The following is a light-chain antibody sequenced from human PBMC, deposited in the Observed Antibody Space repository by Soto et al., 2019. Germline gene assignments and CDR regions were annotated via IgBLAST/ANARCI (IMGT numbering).Light chain of an antibody. J-gene: IGKJ2*01. CDR3: QQYHNWPPQYT. Sequence: EIVMTQSPASLSVSPGDGATLSCRASQSVARNVAWYQQKAGQGPRLLIHGASTRAVGVPARFSGSGSGTDFTLTIRSLQSEDFAVYYCQQYHNWPPQYTFGQGTKLQIK. V-gene: IGKV3-15*01. CDR2: GAS. CDR1: QSVARN.